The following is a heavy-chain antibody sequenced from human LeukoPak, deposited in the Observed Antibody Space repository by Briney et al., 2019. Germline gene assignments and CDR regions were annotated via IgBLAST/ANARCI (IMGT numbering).Heavy chain of an antibody. CDR1: GFTFSSYA. V-gene: IGHV3-23*01. Sequence: GGSLRLSCAASGFTFSSYAMSWVRQAPGKGLEWVSAISGSGGSTYYADSVKGRFTISRDNSKNTLYLQMNSLRAEDTAVYYCAKEPYYYDSSGYSIIDYWGQGTLVTVSS. CDR3: AKEPYYYDSSGYSIIDY. CDR2: ISGSGGST. J-gene: IGHJ4*02. D-gene: IGHD3-22*01.